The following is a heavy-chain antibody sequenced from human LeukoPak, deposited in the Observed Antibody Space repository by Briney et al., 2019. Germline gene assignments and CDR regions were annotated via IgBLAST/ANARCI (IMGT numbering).Heavy chain of an antibody. CDR1: GFTFGDYA. Sequence: QPGRSLRLSCTASGFTFGDYAMTWVRQAPGKGLEWVGFISSEAYGGTPEYAASVKGRFTISRDDSKSIAYLQMNSLKTEDTAVYYCTRDQTPYYWGQGTLVTVSS. J-gene: IGHJ4*02. CDR3: TRDQTPYY. CDR2: ISSEAYGGTP. V-gene: IGHV3-49*04.